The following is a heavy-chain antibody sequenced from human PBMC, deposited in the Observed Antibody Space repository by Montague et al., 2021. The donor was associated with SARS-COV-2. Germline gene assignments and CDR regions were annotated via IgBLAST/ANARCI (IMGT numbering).Heavy chain of an antibody. D-gene: IGHD3-16*01. J-gene: IGHJ4*02. V-gene: IGHV4-59*08. Sequence: SETLSLTCTVPGGSISSDYWTWIRQPPGKGLEWIGFVYYRGNTYYHPSLRGRVTISVDTSSNHFSLALSSVTAADTAIYYCARHYDHSSRVDSWGQGTLVTVSS. CDR1: GGSISSDY. CDR2: VYYRGNT. CDR3: ARHYDHSSRVDS.